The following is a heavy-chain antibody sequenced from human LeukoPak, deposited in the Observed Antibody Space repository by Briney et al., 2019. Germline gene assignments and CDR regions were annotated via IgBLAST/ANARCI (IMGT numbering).Heavy chain of an antibody. D-gene: IGHD3-22*01. Sequence: GGSLRLSCAASGFIFTDYWMNWVRQAPGRGLEWLASVKGDGSATSYVDSVKGRFTISRGNAKNSLYLQMNSLRADDTALYYCAKSINYYDSSGIDNWGQGTLVTVSS. CDR1: GFIFTDYW. V-gene: IGHV3-7*01. CDR2: VKGDGSAT. CDR3: AKSINYYDSSGIDN. J-gene: IGHJ4*02.